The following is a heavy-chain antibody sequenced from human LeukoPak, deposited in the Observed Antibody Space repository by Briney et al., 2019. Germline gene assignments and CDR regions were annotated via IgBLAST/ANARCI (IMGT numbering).Heavy chain of an antibody. CDR1: GYTFTSYG. Sequence: ASVKVSCKASGYTFTSYGISWVRQAPGQGLEWMGWISAYNGNTNYAQKPQGRVTMTTDTSTSTAYMELRSLRSDDTAVYYCARVGGGWYGRDYFDYWGQGTLVTVSS. CDR3: ARVGGGWYGRDYFDY. CDR2: ISAYNGNT. J-gene: IGHJ4*02. D-gene: IGHD6-19*01. V-gene: IGHV1-18*01.